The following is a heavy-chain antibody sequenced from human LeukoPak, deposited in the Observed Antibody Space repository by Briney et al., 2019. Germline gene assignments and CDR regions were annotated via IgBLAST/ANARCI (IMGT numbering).Heavy chain of an antibody. CDR2: IYYSGST. V-gene: IGHV4-59*12. Sequence: SETLSLTCTVSGGSISSYYWSWIRQPPGKGLEWIGYIYYSGSTNYNPSLKSRVTISVDTSKNQFSLKLSSVTAADTAVYYCARGVAFSPWYSSGLRWFDPWGQGTLVTVSS. CDR1: GGSISSYY. D-gene: IGHD6-19*01. J-gene: IGHJ5*02. CDR3: ARGVAFSPWYSSGLRWFDP.